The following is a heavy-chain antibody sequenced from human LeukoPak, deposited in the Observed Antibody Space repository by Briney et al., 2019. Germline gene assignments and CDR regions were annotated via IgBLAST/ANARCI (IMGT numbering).Heavy chain of an antibody. V-gene: IGHV1-2*02. CDR2: INPNSGGT. Sequence: ASVKVSCKVSAYTFTGYYIHWVRQAPGQGLEWMGWINPNSGGTNYAQKFQGRVTMTRDTSISTAYMELSRLRSDDTAVYYCARDSLLTGYYWDWFDPWGQGTLVTVSS. CDR1: AYTFTGYY. D-gene: IGHD3-9*01. CDR3: ARDSLLTGYYWDWFDP. J-gene: IGHJ5*02.